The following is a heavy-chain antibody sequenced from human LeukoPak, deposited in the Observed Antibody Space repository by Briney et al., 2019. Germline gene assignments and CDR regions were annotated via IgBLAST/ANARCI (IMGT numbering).Heavy chain of an antibody. CDR3: ARRYCSSTSCSNYYYYMDA. J-gene: IGHJ6*03. V-gene: IGHV1-18*04. CDR1: GYTFTYFY. Sequence: GASVKVSCKASGYTFTYFYIHWVRQAPGQGLEWMGWISAYNGNTNYAQKLQGRVTMTTDTSTSTAYMELRSLRSDDTAVYYCARRYCSSTSCSNYYYYMDAWGKGTTVTVSS. CDR2: ISAYNGNT. D-gene: IGHD2-2*01.